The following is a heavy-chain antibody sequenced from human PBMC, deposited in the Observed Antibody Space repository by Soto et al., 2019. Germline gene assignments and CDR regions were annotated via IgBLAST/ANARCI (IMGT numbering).Heavy chain of an antibody. V-gene: IGHV4-34*01. CDR2: INHSGST. CDR1: GGSFSGYY. J-gene: IGHJ4*02. D-gene: IGHD2-8*02. CDR3: ARDKITGLFDY. Sequence: QVQLQQWGAGLLKPSETLSLTCAVYGGSFSGYYWTWIRQPPGTGLEWIGEINHSGSTNYNPSLKXRVTXSXYTSKNQFSLQLTSVTAADTAVYYCARDKITGLFDYWGQGTLVTVSS.